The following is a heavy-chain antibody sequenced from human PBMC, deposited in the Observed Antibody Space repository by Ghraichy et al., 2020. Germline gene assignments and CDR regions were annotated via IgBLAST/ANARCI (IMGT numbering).Heavy chain of an antibody. CDR1: GYTFTGYY. CDR3: ATVRGRRGSYWGLAY. V-gene: IGHV1-2*06. Sequence: ASVKVSCKASGYTFTGYYMHWVRQAPGQGLEWMGRINPNSGGTNYAQKFQGRVTMTRDTSISTAYMELGRLRSDDTAVYYCATVRGRRGSYWGLAYCGQGTLVTVSS. D-gene: IGHD1-26*01. CDR2: INPNSGGT. J-gene: IGHJ4*02.